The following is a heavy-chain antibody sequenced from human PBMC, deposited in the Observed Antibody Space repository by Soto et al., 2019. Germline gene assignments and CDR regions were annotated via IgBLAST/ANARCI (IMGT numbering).Heavy chain of an antibody. CDR1: GFTFDDYA. CDR2: ISWNSGSI. Sequence: EVQLVESGGGLVQPGRSLRLSCAASGFTFDDYAMHWVRQAPGKGLEWVSGISWNSGSIGYADSVKGRFTISRDNAKNSLYLQMNSLRAEATALYYCAKDIGVATPWGWFDPWGQGTLVTVSS. J-gene: IGHJ5*02. D-gene: IGHD5-12*01. V-gene: IGHV3-9*01. CDR3: AKDIGVATPWGWFDP.